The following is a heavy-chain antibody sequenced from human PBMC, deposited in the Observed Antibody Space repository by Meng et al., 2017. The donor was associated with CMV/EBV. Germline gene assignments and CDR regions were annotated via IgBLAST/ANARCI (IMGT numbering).Heavy chain of an antibody. J-gene: IGHJ4*02. CDR3: AKSTILNPRFDY. D-gene: IGHD5/OR15-5a*01. CDR2: ISGSGGST. CDR1: GFTFRSYA. Sequence: GGSLRLSCAASGFTFRSYAMSWVRQAPGKGLEWVSAISGSGGSTYYADSVKGRFTISRDNSKNTLYLQMNSLRADNTAVYYCAKSTILNPRFDYWGQGTLVTVSS. V-gene: IGHV3-23*01.